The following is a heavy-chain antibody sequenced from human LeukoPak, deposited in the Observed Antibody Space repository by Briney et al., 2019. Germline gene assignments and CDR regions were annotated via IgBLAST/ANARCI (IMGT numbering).Heavy chain of an antibody. Sequence: QPGRSLRLSCAASGFIFSTYGMHWVRQAPGKGLEWVALMSYDGSTKYYGDSVKGRFTISRDNSKNTLYLQMNNLRAEDTAVYYCAKDQSAMVRGAYYFDYWGQGTLVTVSS. J-gene: IGHJ4*02. D-gene: IGHD3-10*01. V-gene: IGHV3-30*18. CDR3: AKDQSAMVRGAYYFDY. CDR1: GFIFSTYG. CDR2: MSYDGSTK.